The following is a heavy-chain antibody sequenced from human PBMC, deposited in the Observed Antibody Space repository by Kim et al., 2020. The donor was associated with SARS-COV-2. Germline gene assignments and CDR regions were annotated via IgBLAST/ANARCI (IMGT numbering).Heavy chain of an antibody. J-gene: IGHJ2*01. Sequence: ASVKVSCKVSGYTLTELSMHWVRQAPGKGLEWMGGFDPEDGETIYAQKFQGRVTMTEDTSTDTAYMELTSLRSEDTAVYYCATERPSGSYDWYFDLWGRGTLVTVSS. D-gene: IGHD3-10*01. CDR2: FDPEDGET. V-gene: IGHV1-24*01. CDR1: GYTLTELS. CDR3: ATERPSGSYDWYFDL.